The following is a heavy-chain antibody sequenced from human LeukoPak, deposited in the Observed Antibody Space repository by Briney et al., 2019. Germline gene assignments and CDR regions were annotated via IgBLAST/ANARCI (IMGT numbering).Heavy chain of an antibody. D-gene: IGHD6-19*01. V-gene: IGHV3-48*02. CDR1: GFTFSSYS. J-gene: IGHJ4*02. CDR2: ISSSSSTI. CDR3: ARDPGSSGWPAYYFDY. Sequence: PGGSLRLSCAASGFTFSSYSMNWVRQAPGKGLEWVSYISSSSSTIYYADSVKGRFTISRDNAKNSLYLQMNSLRDEDTAVYYCARDPGSSGWPAYYFDYWGQGTLVTVSS.